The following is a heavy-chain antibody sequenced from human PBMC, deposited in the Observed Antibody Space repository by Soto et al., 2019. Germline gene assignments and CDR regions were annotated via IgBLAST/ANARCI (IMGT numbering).Heavy chain of an antibody. Sequence: SETLSLTCTVSGGSISSYYWSWIRQPPGKGLEWIGYIYYSGSTNYNPSLKSRVTISVDTSKNQFSLKLSSVTAADTAVYYCARHHIVVVPAAIQGFDYWGQGTLVTVSS. J-gene: IGHJ4*02. V-gene: IGHV4-59*08. D-gene: IGHD2-2*02. CDR3: ARHHIVVVPAAIQGFDY. CDR2: IYYSGST. CDR1: GGSISSYY.